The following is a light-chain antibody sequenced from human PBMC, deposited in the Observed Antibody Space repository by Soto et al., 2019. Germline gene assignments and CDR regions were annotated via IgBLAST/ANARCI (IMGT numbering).Light chain of an antibody. Sequence: DIQLTQSPCFLSASVGDRVTITCWASQGISSYLAWYQQKPGKAPKLLIYAASTLQSGVPSRFSGSGSGTEFTLTISSLQPEDFASYYCQQLNSYPYTLGQGTKLEIK. J-gene: IGKJ2*01. V-gene: IGKV1-9*01. CDR2: AAS. CDR3: QQLNSYPYT. CDR1: QGISSY.